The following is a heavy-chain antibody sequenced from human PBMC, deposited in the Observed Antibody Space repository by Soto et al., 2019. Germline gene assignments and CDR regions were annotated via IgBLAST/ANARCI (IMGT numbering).Heavy chain of an antibody. J-gene: IGHJ6*03. CDR1: GGSFSGYY. V-gene: IGHV4-34*01. Sequence: SETLSLTCAVYGGSFSGYYWSWIRQPPGKGLEWIGEINHSGSTNYNPSLKSRVTISVDTSKNQFSLKLSSVTAADTAVYYCARGSPPGIAAAGTYYYYMDVWGKGTTVTVSS. CDR3: ARGSPPGIAAAGTYYYYMDV. D-gene: IGHD6-13*01. CDR2: INHSGST.